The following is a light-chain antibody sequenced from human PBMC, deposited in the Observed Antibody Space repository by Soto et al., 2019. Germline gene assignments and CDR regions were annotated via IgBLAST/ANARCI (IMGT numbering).Light chain of an antibody. CDR2: EVS. Sequence: QSALTQPPSASGSPGQSVTISCTGTSSDVGGYNYVSWYQQHPGKAPKLMVYEVSKRPSGVPDRFSGSKSGNTASLTVSGLQVEYEADYYCSSFEASNNLLFGGGAKLTVL. CDR1: SSDVGGYNY. J-gene: IGLJ2*01. V-gene: IGLV2-8*01. CDR3: SSFEASNNLL.